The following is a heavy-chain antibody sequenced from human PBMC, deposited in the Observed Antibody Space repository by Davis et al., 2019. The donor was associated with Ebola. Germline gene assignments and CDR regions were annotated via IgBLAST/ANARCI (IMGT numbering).Heavy chain of an antibody. Sequence: GGSLRLSCAASGFTFSDYYMSWIRQAPGKGLEWVSYISSSGSTIYYADSVKGRFTISRDNAKNSLYLQMNSLRDEDTAVYYCARDGYYDSSGYTGEYFDYWGQGTLVTVSS. D-gene: IGHD3-22*01. CDR1: GFTFSDYY. J-gene: IGHJ4*02. CDR3: ARDGYYDSSGYTGEYFDY. CDR2: ISSSGSTI. V-gene: IGHV3-11*04.